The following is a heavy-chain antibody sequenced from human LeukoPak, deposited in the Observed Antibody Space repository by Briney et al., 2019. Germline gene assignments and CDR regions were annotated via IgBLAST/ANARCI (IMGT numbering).Heavy chain of an antibody. CDR2: SGSGGST. CDR3: ARVLNYGFDY. D-gene: IGHD3-10*01. Sequence: GGSLRLSCAASGFTFSSYAMSWVRQAPGKGLEWVSGSGSGGSTYYADSVKGRFTISRGSAKNTLYLQMNSLRAEDTAVYYCARVLNYGFDYWGQGTLVTVSS. V-gene: IGHV3-23*01. J-gene: IGHJ4*02. CDR1: GFTFSSYA.